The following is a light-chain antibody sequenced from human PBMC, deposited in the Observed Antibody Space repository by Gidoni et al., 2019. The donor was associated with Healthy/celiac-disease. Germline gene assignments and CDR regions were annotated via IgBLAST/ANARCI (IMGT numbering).Light chain of an antibody. CDR1: KLGDKY. CDR3: QAWDSSPV. CDR2: QDS. Sequence: YELTQPPSVYVPPGQTASITCSADKLGDKYACWYQQKPGQSPVLVIYQDSKRPSGIPERFSGSNSGNTATLTISGTQAMDEADYYCQAWDSSPVFGGGTKLTVL. J-gene: IGLJ2*01. V-gene: IGLV3-1*01.